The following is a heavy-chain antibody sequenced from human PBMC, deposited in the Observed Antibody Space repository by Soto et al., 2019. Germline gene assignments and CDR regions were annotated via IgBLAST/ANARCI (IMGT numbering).Heavy chain of an antibody. CDR2: IYYSGST. D-gene: IGHD3-9*01. CDR3: ARVLRYFDLDYYGMDV. V-gene: IGHV4-61*01. Sequence: SETLSLTCTVSGGSVSSGSYYWSWIRQPPGKGLEWIGYIYYSGSTNYNPSRKSRVTISVDTTKNQFSLKLSSVTAADTAVYYCARVLRYFDLDYYGMDVWGQGTTVTVSS. J-gene: IGHJ6*02. CDR1: GGSVSSGSYY.